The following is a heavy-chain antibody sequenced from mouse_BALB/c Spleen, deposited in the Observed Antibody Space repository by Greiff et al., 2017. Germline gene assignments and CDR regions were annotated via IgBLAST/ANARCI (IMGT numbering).Heavy chain of an antibody. CDR1: GFPITSGYY. V-gene: IGHV12-3*02. CDR3: AGDMGGYWYFDV. Sequence: VQRVESGPGLVKPSQSLFLACSITGFPITSGYYWIWIRQSPGKPLEWMGYITHSGETFYNPSLQSPISITRETSKNQFFLQLNSVTTEDTAMYYCAGDMGGYWYFDVWGAGTTVTVSS. CDR2: ITHSGET. J-gene: IGHJ1*01.